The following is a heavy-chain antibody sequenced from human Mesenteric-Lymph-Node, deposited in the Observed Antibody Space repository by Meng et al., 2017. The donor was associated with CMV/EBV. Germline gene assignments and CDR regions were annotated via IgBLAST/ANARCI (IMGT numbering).Heavy chain of an antibody. D-gene: IGHD4-17*01. CDR1: GGSFSGYD. CDR3: ARDVLRSSFDY. V-gene: IGHV4-34*10. J-gene: IGHJ4*02. CDR2: INQSGST. Sequence: SLTCAVYGGSFSGYDWSWIRQPPGKGLEWIGEINQSGSTNYNPSLKSRITMSLDTSNIQFSLKLTSVTAADTAVYYCARDVLRSSFDYWGQGTLVTVSS.